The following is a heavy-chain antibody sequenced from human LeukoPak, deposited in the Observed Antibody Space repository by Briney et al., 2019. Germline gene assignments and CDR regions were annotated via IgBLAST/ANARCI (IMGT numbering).Heavy chain of an antibody. V-gene: IGHV3-30-3*01. CDR2: ISYDGSNK. D-gene: IGHD5-24*01. Sequence: GGSLRLSCAASGFTFSDYYMSWIRQAPGKGLEWVVVISYDGSNKYYADSVKGRFTISRDNSKNTLYLQMNSLRAEDTAVYYCARDGRDGYNPSFDYWGQGTLVTVSS. J-gene: IGHJ4*02. CDR1: GFTFSDYY. CDR3: ARDGRDGYNPSFDY.